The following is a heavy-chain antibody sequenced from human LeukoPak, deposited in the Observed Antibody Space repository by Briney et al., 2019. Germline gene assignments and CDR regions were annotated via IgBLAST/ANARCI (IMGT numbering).Heavy chain of an antibody. CDR3: ARDSVAGGSPEYFQH. Sequence: SGGSLRLSCAASGFTFSSYAMHWVRQAPGKGLEWVAVISYDGSNKYYADSVKGRFTISRDNSKNTLYLQMNSLRAEGTAVYYCARDSVAGGSPEYFQHWGQGTLVTVSS. CDR2: ISYDGSNK. J-gene: IGHJ1*01. D-gene: IGHD6-19*01. V-gene: IGHV3-30*04. CDR1: GFTFSSYA.